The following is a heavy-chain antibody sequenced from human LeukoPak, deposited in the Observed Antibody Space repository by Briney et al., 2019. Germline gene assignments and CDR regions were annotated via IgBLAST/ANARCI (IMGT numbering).Heavy chain of an antibody. CDR1: GFTFSSYA. V-gene: IGHV3-23*01. CDR3: AKYPYCGGDCYSFDY. J-gene: IGHJ4*02. CDR2: ISGGGGST. D-gene: IGHD2-21*02. Sequence: GGSLRLSCAASGFTFSSYAMSWVRQAPGKGLEWVSAISGGGGSTYYADSVKGRFTISRDNSKNTLYLQVNSLRAEDTAVYYCAKYPYCGGDCYSFDYWGQGTLVTVSS.